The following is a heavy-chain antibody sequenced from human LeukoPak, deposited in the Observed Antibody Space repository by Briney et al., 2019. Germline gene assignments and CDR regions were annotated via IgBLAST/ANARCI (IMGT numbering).Heavy chain of an antibody. J-gene: IGHJ6*03. CDR2: IIPIFGTA. D-gene: IGHD5-18*01. CDR1: RGTFSNYA. Sequence: ASVKVSCKASRGTFSNYAISWARQAPGQGLEWMGGIIPIFGTANYAQKLQGRVTITADESTSTVYMELSSLRSEDTAVYHCARDRGYSYAKKSSEYYYMDVWGKGTTVTISS. CDR3: ARDRGYSYAKKSSEYYYMDV. V-gene: IGHV1-69*13.